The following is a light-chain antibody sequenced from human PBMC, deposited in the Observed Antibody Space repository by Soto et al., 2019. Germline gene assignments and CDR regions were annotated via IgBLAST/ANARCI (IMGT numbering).Light chain of an antibody. CDR3: SSYAGSSNV. CDR2: EVN. J-gene: IGLJ1*01. V-gene: IGLV2-8*01. CDR1: SSDVGGYNY. Sequence: QSALAQPPSASGSSGQSVAISCTGTSSDVGGYNYVSWYQQHPGKAPKLMLYEVNKRPSGVPDRFSGSKSGNPASLTVSGLQAEDEADYYCSSYAGSSNVFGTGTKVTVL.